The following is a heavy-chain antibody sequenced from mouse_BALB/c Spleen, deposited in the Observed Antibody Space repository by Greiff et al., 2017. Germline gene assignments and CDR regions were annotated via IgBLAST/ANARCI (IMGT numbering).Heavy chain of an antibody. Sequence: QVQLQQSGAELARPGASVKLSCKASGYTFTSYWMQWVKQRPGQGLEWIGAIYPGDGDTRYTQKFKGKATLTADKSSSTAYMQLSSLASEDSAVYYCARWGGGYAMDYWGQGTSVTVSS. CDR2: IYPGDGDT. V-gene: IGHV1-87*01. CDR1: GYTFTSYW. D-gene: IGHD2-3*01. J-gene: IGHJ4*01. CDR3: ARWGGGYAMDY.